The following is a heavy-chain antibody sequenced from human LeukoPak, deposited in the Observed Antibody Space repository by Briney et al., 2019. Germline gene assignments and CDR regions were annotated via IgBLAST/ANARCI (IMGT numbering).Heavy chain of an antibody. CDR3: ARNQDYGVYNSVGAFDI. Sequence: GGSLRLSCAASGFTFSSYGMHWVRQAPGKGLEWVAVIWYDGSNKYYADSEKGRFTISRDNSKNTLYLQMNSLRAEDTAVYYCARNQDYGVYNSVGAFDIWGQGTMVTVSS. V-gene: IGHV3-33*01. CDR2: IWYDGSNK. CDR1: GFTFSSYG. J-gene: IGHJ3*02. D-gene: IGHD4-17*01.